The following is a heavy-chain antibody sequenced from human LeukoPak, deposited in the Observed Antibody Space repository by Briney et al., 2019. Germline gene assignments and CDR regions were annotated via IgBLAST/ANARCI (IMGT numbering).Heavy chain of an antibody. Sequence: SETLSLTCTVSGGSVSSGSYYWSWIRQPPGKGLEWLGYIYYSGSTNYNPSLKSRVTISVDTSKNQFSLKLSSVTAADTAVYYCAREPAAAAYGMDVWGKGTTVTVSS. J-gene: IGHJ6*04. D-gene: IGHD6-13*01. CDR1: GGSVSSGSYY. V-gene: IGHV4-61*01. CDR2: IYYSGST. CDR3: AREPAAAAYGMDV.